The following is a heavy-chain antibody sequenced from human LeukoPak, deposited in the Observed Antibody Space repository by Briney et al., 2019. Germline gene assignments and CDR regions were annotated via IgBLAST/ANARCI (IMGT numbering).Heavy chain of an antibody. Sequence: GRSLRLSSAASGFTFSNYGIHWVRQAPGKGLEWVAVIYYDGTNKYYADSVKGRFSISRDNSKNTLYLQMDSLRAEDTAVYYCAKSTCSDGTCSLYYFDYWGQGTLVTVSS. J-gene: IGHJ4*02. D-gene: IGHD2-15*01. V-gene: IGHV3-33*06. CDR3: AKSTCSDGTCSLYYFDY. CDR1: GFTFSNYG. CDR2: IYYDGTNK.